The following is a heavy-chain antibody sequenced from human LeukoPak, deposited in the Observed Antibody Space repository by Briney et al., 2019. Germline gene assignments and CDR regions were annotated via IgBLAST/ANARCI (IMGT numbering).Heavy chain of an antibody. D-gene: IGHD6-19*01. CDR3: AREQSGTRGWYTVDY. V-gene: IGHV3-23*01. CDR2: IRPDGDRT. J-gene: IGHJ4*02. Sequence: GGSLRLSCAASGFTFSTYAITWVPQGPGKGLEWVSAIRPDGDRTYYANSVRGRFTISRDNSKDTVYPQINGLRVEDTAVYYCAREQSGTRGWYTVDYWGQGTLVTVSS. CDR1: GFTFSTYA.